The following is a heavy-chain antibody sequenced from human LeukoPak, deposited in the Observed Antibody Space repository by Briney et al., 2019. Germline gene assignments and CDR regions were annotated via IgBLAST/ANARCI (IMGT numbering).Heavy chain of an antibody. Sequence: GGSLRLSCAASGFTVSSNYMSWVRQAPGKGLEWVSVIYSGGSTYYADSVKGRFTISRDNSKDTLYLQMNSLRAEDTAVYYCARARGTVATFAWGQGTLVTVSS. V-gene: IGHV3-66*01. D-gene: IGHD5-12*01. J-gene: IGHJ5*02. CDR2: IYSGGST. CDR1: GFTVSSNY. CDR3: ARARGTVATFA.